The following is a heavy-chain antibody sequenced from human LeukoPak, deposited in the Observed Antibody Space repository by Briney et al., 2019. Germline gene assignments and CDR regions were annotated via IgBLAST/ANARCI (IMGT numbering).Heavy chain of an antibody. CDR2: IKGDDSAR. V-gene: IGHV3-7*01. J-gene: IGHJ4*02. Sequence: PGGSLRLSCVGSGFTFSTYLMAWVRQAPGKGLEWVANIKGDDSARHQADSVKGRFSISRDNGQNSVYLQMSSLRGEDTAVYYCARDVGGSLDYWGQGTLVTVSS. D-gene: IGHD1-26*01. CDR3: ARDVGGSLDY. CDR1: GFTFSTYL.